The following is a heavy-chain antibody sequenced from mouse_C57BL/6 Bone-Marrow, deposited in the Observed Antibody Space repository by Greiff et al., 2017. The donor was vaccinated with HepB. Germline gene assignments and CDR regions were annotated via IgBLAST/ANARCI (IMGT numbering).Heavy chain of an antibody. J-gene: IGHJ3*01. CDR1: GYTFTDYY. D-gene: IGHD2-4*01. CDR2: IYPGSGNT. V-gene: IGHV1-76*01. Sequence: QVQLQQSGAELVRPGASVKLSCKASGYTFTDYYINWVKQRPGQGLEWIARIYPGSGNTYYNEKFKGKATLTAEKSSSTAYMQLSSLTSEDSAVYFCAREGLRRWFAYWGQGTLVTVSA. CDR3: AREGLRRWFAY.